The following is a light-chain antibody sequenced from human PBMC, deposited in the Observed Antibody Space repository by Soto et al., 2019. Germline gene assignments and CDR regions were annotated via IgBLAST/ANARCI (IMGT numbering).Light chain of an antibody. Sequence: EIVMTQSPATLSVSPGERATLSCRASQSVSSDLAWYQQKPGQSPRLLISGASTRATDIPARFSGSGSGTEFTLTISRLQSEDVAVYYCQQYGSSPRTFGQGTKVDIK. V-gene: IGKV3-15*01. J-gene: IGKJ1*01. CDR1: QSVSSD. CDR3: QQYGSSPRT. CDR2: GAS.